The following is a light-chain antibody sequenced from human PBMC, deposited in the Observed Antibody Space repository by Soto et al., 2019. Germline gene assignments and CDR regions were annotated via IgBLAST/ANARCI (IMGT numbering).Light chain of an antibody. CDR1: QDISNW. CDR3: QQAHTFPFT. Sequence: DIQMTQSPSSVSASVGDRVTITCRASQDISNWLAWSQQKAGKAPKLLVSPASSLQSGVPSRFSGSGSGTDFTLTISSLQPEDFATYYCQQAHTFPFTFGPGTTVDIK. CDR2: PAS. V-gene: IGKV1-12*01. J-gene: IGKJ3*01.